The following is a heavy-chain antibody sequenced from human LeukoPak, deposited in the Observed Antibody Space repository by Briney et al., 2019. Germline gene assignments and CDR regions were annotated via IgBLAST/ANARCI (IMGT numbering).Heavy chain of an antibody. Sequence: SVKVSCKTSGGTFSNYAISWVRQAPGQGLEWMGGIIPLFHTPNYAQKFQGRVTITADESTNTAYMELSSLRSEDTAAYYCARGGPYTAILMNPFDLWGQGTMVTVSS. J-gene: IGHJ3*01. CDR2: IIPLFHTP. CDR3: ARGGPYTAILMNPFDL. CDR1: GGTFSNYA. V-gene: IGHV1-69*01. D-gene: IGHD5-18*01.